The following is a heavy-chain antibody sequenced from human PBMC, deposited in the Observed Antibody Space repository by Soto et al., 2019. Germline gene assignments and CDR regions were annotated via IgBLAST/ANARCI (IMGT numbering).Heavy chain of an antibody. J-gene: IGHJ4*02. D-gene: IGHD3-10*01. Sequence: PSETLSLTCSVSGGSMSEYFWSWIRQSPERGLEWIGYVYYLGSTDYNPSPKSRVTISVDTSKRQFSLRLSSVTAADAAIYYCARDGYDGSGSPYPAYWGPGTQVTVSS. V-gene: IGHV4-59*01. CDR2: VYYLGST. CDR3: ARDGYDGSGSPYPAY. CDR1: GGSMSEYF.